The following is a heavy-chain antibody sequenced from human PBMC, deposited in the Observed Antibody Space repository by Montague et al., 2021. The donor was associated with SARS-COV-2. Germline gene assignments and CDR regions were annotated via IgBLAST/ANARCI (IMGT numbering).Heavy chain of an antibody. Sequence: SETLSLTCSVSGYSISSGYFWGWIRQPPGKDLEWIGAIYHGGSTHYNPSLKSRLTMSLDTSKNPFSLRLSSVTAADTAIYYCARAYCGGDCNYLYIWFDSWGQGALVTVSS. CDR1: GYSISSGYF. CDR2: IYHGGST. J-gene: IGHJ5*01. D-gene: IGHD2-21*01. CDR3: ARAYCGGDCNYLYIWFDS. V-gene: IGHV4-38-2*02.